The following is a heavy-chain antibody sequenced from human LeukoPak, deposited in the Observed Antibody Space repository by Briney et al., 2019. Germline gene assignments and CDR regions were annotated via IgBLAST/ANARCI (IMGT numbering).Heavy chain of an antibody. CDR2: IWYDGSTN. V-gene: IGHV3-33*01. CDR1: GFTISSYG. Sequence: GGSLPLSCAASGFTISSYGMHWVRQAPGKGLEWVAVIWYDGSTNYYADSVKGRFTISRDNCKNTLYLQMNGVRAEDRAVYCCARETSSGWDHDACVLWGQGTRLTVSS. D-gene: IGHD6-19*01. CDR3: ARETSSGWDHDACVL. J-gene: IGHJ1*01.